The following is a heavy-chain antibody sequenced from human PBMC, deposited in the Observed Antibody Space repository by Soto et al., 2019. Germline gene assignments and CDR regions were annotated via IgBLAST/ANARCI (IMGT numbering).Heavy chain of an antibody. V-gene: IGHV5-10-1*01. CDR2: IDPSDSYT. D-gene: IGHD2-15*01. CDR3: ARLDRECSGGSCYHYYYYYGRDV. CDR1: GSSFTSYW. Sequence: GESLKISCQGYGSSFTSYWISWVRQIPGKGLEWMWRIDPSDSYTNDSPSFQGHVTISADKSISTAYLQWSSLKGSDTAMYSWARLDRECSGGSCYHYYYYYGRDVWGQGTKVTVS. J-gene: IGHJ6*02.